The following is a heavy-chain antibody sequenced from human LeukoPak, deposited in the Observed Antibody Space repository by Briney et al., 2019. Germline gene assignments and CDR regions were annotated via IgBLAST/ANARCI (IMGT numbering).Heavy chain of an antibody. CDR3: AKLSEQPGGFDY. J-gene: IGHJ4*02. V-gene: IGHV5-51*01. CDR1: GYDFTNYW. CDR2: IYPADSDT. D-gene: IGHD6-13*01. Sequence: GESLKISCQGAGYDFTNYWIGWVRQMPGKGLEWMGIIYPADSDTRYSPSFQGQVTISADKSINTAYLQWSSLKASDTAIYYCAKLSEQPGGFDYWGQGSLVIVSS.